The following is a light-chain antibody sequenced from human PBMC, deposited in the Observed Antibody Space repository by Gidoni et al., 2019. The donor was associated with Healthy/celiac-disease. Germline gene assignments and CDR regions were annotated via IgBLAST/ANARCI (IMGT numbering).Light chain of an antibody. Sequence: EIVLTQSPATLSLSPGERATLSCRASQRVSRYLACYQQKPGQAPRLLIYDASNRATGIPARFSGSGSGTEVTLTISSLAPEDFAVYYFQQRSNWPPGFTFGPGTKVDIK. V-gene: IGKV3-11*01. J-gene: IGKJ3*01. CDR2: DAS. CDR3: QQRSNWPPGFT. CDR1: QRVSRY.